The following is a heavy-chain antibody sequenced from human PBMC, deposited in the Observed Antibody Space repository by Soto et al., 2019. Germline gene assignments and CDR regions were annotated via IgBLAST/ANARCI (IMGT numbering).Heavy chain of an antibody. D-gene: IGHD6-13*01. J-gene: IGHJ5*02. CDR1: GGSFSGYY. CDR3: ARAQQLVLADWFDP. CDR2: INHSGST. Sequence: SETLSLTCAVYGGSFSGYYWSWIRQPPGKGLEWIGEINHSGSTNYNPSLKSRVTISVDTSKNQFSLKLSSVTAADTAVYYCARAQQLVLADWFDPWGQGTLVTVSS. V-gene: IGHV4-34*01.